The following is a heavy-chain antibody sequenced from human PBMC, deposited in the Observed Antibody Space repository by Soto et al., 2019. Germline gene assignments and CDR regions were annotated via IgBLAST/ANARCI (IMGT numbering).Heavy chain of an antibody. Sequence: ASVKVSCKASGYTFSGFYMHWVRRAPGQGLEWMGWINPNSGGTKSAEKFQGRVTMTRDTSISTAYMELSRLTSDDTAVYYCASAAVTGTAGLDFWGQGTQVNVPQ. D-gene: IGHD6-19*01. CDR3: ASAAVTGTAGLDF. CDR1: GYTFSGFY. V-gene: IGHV1-2*02. CDR2: INPNSGGT. J-gene: IGHJ4*02.